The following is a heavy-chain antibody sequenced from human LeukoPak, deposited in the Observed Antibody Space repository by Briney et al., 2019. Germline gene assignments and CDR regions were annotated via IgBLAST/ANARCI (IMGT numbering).Heavy chain of an antibody. Sequence: SETLSLTCTVSGGSVSSGSYYWSWIRQPPGKGLEWIGYIYYSGSTNCNPSLKSRVTISVDTSKNQFSLKLSSVTAADTAVYYCARESRIAARNFDYWGQGTLVTVSS. J-gene: IGHJ4*02. CDR3: ARESRIAARNFDY. D-gene: IGHD6-6*01. CDR1: GGSVSSGSYY. V-gene: IGHV4-61*01. CDR2: IYYSGST.